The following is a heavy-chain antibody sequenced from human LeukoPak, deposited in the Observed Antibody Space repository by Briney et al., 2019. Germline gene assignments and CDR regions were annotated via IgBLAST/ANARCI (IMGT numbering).Heavy chain of an antibody. J-gene: IGHJ3*02. Sequence: GGSLRLSCAASGFTFSSYAMHWVRQAPGKGLEWVAVISYDGSNKYYADSVKGRFTISRDNSKNTLYLQMSSLRAEDTAVYYCARGGDSNYLDGAFDIWGQGTMVTVSS. CDR2: ISYDGSNK. V-gene: IGHV3-30-3*01. CDR3: ARGGDSNYLDGAFDI. D-gene: IGHD4-11*01. CDR1: GFTFSSYA.